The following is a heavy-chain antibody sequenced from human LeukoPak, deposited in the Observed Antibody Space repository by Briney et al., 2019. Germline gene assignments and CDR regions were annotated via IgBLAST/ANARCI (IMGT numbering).Heavy chain of an antibody. Sequence: SETLSLTCTVSGGSISSRGYYWAWIRQPPGKGLEWIGSIYYSGSTYYHPSLKSRVTISVDTSKNQFSLKLSSVTAADTAVYYCARDPQPTVTAGTDDAFDIWGQGTMVTVSS. CDR1: GGSISSRGYY. CDR2: IYYSGST. D-gene: IGHD2-21*02. J-gene: IGHJ3*02. V-gene: IGHV4-39*02. CDR3: ARDPQPTVTAGTDDAFDI.